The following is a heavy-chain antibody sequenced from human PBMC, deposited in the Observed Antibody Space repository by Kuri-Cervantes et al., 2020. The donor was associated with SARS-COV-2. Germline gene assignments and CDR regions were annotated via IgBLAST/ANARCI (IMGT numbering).Heavy chain of an antibody. V-gene: IGHV1-69*13. D-gene: IGHD3-3*02. J-gene: IGHJ4*02. Sequence: SVKVSCKASGGTFSSYAISWVRQAPGQGLEWMGGIIPIFGTANYAQKFQGRVTITADESTSTAYMELSSLRSEDTAVYYCTTPGTFEAATKNWGQGTLVTVSS. CDR1: GGTFSSYA. CDR3: TTPGTFEAATKN. CDR2: IIPIFGTA.